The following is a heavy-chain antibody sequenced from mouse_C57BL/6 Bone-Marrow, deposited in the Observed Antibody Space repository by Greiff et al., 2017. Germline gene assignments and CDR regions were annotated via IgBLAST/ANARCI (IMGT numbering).Heavy chain of an antibody. J-gene: IGHJ1*03. V-gene: IGHV1-15*01. CDR2: IDPETGGT. Sequence: QVQLQQSGAELVRPGASVTLSCKASGYTFTDYEMHWVKQTPVHGLEWIGAIDPETGGTAYNQKFKGKAILTADKSSSTAYMELRSLTSEDSAVYYCTRWGDYWDLDVGGTGTTVTVSS. CDR1: GYTFTDYE. CDR3: TRWGDYWDLDV.